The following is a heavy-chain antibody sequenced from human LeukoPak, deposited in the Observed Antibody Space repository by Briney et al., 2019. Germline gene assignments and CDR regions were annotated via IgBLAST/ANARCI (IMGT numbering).Heavy chain of an antibody. Sequence: ESLKISCTGPGHSFTTYIISRGPQMPGKGLEWMGTIDPSDSYTNYSPSFQGHVTISADKSISTAYLQWSSLKASDTAMYYCASGVKSAHDWFEPWGQGALVTVSS. CDR3: ASGVKSAHDWFEP. D-gene: IGHD4-23*01. CDR2: IDPSDSYT. J-gene: IGHJ5*02. V-gene: IGHV5-10-1*01. CDR1: GHSFTTYI.